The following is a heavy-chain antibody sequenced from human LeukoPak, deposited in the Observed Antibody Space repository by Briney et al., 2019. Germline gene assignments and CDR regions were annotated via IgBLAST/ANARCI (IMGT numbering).Heavy chain of an antibody. V-gene: IGHV3-9*01. CDR1: GFTFDDYA. Sequence: QPGRSLRLSCAASGFTFDDYAMHCVRQGPGKGLEWVSGISWNSDTIGYADSVKGRFTISRDNAKNSLYLQMNSLRAEDTALYYCVKGSGSYWRLYYFDYWGQGTLVTVSS. D-gene: IGHD1-26*01. J-gene: IGHJ4*02. CDR3: VKGSGSYWRLYYFDY. CDR2: ISWNSDTI.